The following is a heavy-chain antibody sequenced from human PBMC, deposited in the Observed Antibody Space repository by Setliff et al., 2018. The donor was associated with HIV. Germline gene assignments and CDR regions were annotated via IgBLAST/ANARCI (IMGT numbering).Heavy chain of an antibody. J-gene: IGHJ6*03. CDR2: IHSSGAT. D-gene: IGHD3-10*01. CDR3: ARAAGGSGSYNRHYYYYYYMDV. CDR1: GGSFSSTTYH. Sequence: SETLSLTCTVSGGSFSSTTYHWGWIRQPPGKGLEWIGSIHSSGATYYNTSLKSRVTMSVDTSKNQFSLNLSSVTAADTAVYYCARAAGGSGSYNRHYYYYYYMDVWGRGTTVTVSS. V-gene: IGHV4-39*07.